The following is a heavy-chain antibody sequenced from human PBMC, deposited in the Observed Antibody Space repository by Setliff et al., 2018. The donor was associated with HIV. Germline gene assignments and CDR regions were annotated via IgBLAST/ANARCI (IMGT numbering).Heavy chain of an antibody. Sequence: PGGSLRLSCAASGFILSTYSMNWVRQAPGKGLEWVSSISSSSTYIYYADSVKGRFTISRDNSKNTLYLQMNSLRAEDTAVYYCARELIAVAGEPDYYGMDVWGQGTTVTVSS. CDR2: ISSSSTYI. V-gene: IGHV3-21*01. D-gene: IGHD6-19*01. CDR3: ARELIAVAGEPDYYGMDV. CDR1: GFILSTYS. J-gene: IGHJ6*02.